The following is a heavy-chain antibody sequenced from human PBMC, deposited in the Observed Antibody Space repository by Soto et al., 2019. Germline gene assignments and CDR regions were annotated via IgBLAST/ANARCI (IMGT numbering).Heavy chain of an antibody. CDR3: ARDPTRGPHYYYGMDV. CDR2: IIPIFGTA. CDR1: GGTFSSYA. V-gene: IGHV1-69*13. J-gene: IGHJ6*02. D-gene: IGHD2-15*01. Sequence: GASVKVSCKASGGTFSSYAISWVRQAPGQGLEWMGGIIPIFGTANYAQKFQGRVTITADESTSTAYMELSSLRSEDTAVYYCARDPTRGPHYYYGMDVWGQGTTVTRLL.